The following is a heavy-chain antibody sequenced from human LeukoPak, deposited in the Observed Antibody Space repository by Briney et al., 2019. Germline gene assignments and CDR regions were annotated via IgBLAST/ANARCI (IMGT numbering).Heavy chain of an antibody. D-gene: IGHD6-6*01. CDR2: INHSGST. J-gene: IGHJ4*02. CDR1: GGSFSGYY. Sequence: SETLSLTCAVYGGSFSGYYWSWIRQPPGKGLEWIGEINHSGSTNYNPALKGRVSISVDTSKNPFSLKLPSVTAANTAVYYCARGRPKNSSPSGFDYWGQGTLVTVSS. CDR3: ARGRPKNSSPSGFDY. V-gene: IGHV4-34*01.